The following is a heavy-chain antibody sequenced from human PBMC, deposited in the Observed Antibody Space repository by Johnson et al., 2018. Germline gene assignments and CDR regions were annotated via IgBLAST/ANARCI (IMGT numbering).Heavy chain of an antibody. V-gene: IGHV3-9*01. D-gene: IGHD4-23*01. CDR3: AKDRTTVVTDAFDI. Sequence: VQLVQSGGGLVQXGRSXRLXCAASGFTFDDYAMHWVRQAPGKGLEWVSGISWNSGSIGYADSVKGRFPISRDNAKNSLYLQMNSLRAEDTALYYCAKDRTTVVTDAFDIWGQGTMVTVSS. CDR1: GFTFDDYA. J-gene: IGHJ3*02. CDR2: ISWNSGSI.